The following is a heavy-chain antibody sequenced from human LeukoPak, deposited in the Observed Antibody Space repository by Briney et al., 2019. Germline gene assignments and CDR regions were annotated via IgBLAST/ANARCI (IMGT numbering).Heavy chain of an antibody. J-gene: IGHJ5*02. CDR1: GFTFSSYD. CDR2: ITGSGGST. V-gene: IGHV3-23*01. D-gene: IGHD2-2*01. CDR3: AKKSAMGWFDP. Sequence: GGSLRLSCAASGFTFSSYDVSWVRQAPGKGLEWVSVITGSGGSTDYADSVKGRFTISRDNAKNTLHLQMKSLRAEDTAVYYCAKKSAMGWFDPWGQGTLVTVSS.